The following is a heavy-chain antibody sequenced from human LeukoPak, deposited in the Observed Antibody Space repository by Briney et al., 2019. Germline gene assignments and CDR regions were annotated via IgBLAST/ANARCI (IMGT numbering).Heavy chain of an antibody. Sequence: PPGGSLRLSCAASGFTFSSYGMHWDRQAPGKGLEWVAVIWYDGSNKYYADSVKGRFTISRDDSKNTLYLQMNSLRAEDTAVYYCARDSTPQYSSGWYYYYYGMDVWGQGTTVTVSS. CDR1: GFTFSSYG. CDR2: IWYDGSNK. V-gene: IGHV3-33*01. CDR3: ARDSTPQYSSGWYYYYYGMDV. D-gene: IGHD6-19*01. J-gene: IGHJ6*02.